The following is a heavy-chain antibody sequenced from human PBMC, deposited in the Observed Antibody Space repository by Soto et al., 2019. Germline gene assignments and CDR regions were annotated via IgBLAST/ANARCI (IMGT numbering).Heavy chain of an antibody. J-gene: IGHJ5*02. CDR2: ISSSSSYI. Sequence: GGSLRLSCAASGFTFSSYSMNWVRQAPGKGLEWVSSISSSSSYIYYADSVKGRFTISRDNAKNSLYLQMNSLRAEDTAVYYCARVQDYYDSSGYYHNWFDPWGQGTLVTVSS. CDR1: GFTFSSYS. D-gene: IGHD3-22*01. CDR3: ARVQDYYDSSGYYHNWFDP. V-gene: IGHV3-21*01.